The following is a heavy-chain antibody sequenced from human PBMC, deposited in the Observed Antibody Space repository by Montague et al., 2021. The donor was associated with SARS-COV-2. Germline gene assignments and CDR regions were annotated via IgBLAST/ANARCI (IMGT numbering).Heavy chain of an antibody. CDR2: ITSSSSYT. V-gene: IGHV3-11*06. CDR3: ARDRTTITIFGVVTYYGMDV. D-gene: IGHD3-3*01. J-gene: IGHJ6*02. CDR1: GFSFSDYY. Sequence: SLRLSCAASGFSFSDYYMSWIRQAPGKGLEWVSYITSSSSYTNYADSVKGRFTISRDNAKNSLYLQMNSLRAEDTAVYYCARDRTTITIFGVVTYYGMDVWGQGTTVTVSS.